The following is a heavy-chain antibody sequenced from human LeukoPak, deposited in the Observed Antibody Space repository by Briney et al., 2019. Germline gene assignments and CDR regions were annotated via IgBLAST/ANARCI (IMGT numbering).Heavy chain of an antibody. CDR2: ITGDDST. D-gene: IGHD3-3*01. V-gene: IGHV3-23*01. Sequence: PGGSLRLSCAASGFTFGTFAFSWVRQAPGKGLEWVSSITGDDSTYYADSVKGRFTISRDTSSNTLYPQMNSLRAEDTALYYCAKGHYDFRDYWGQGTLVTVSS. CDR1: GFTFGTFA. J-gene: IGHJ4*02. CDR3: AKGHYDFRDY.